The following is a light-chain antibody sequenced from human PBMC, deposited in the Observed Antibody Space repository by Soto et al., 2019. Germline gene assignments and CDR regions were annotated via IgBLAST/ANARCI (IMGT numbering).Light chain of an antibody. V-gene: IGKV3-15*01. J-gene: IGKJ1*01. Sequence: EIVLTQSPATLSLSPGERATLSCRASQSVSRYLAWYQQKPGQAPRLLIHGASTRAPGIPARFSGSGSGTDFTLTISSLQSEDFAVYYCQQYDNWPQTFGQGTKVDIK. CDR1: QSVSRY. CDR3: QQYDNWPQT. CDR2: GAS.